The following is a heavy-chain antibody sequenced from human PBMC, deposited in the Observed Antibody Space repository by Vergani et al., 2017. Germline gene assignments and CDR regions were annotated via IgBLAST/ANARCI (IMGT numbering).Heavy chain of an antibody. V-gene: IGHV4-38-2*02. D-gene: IGHD3-10*01. CDR1: GYSISRGFY. CDR2: MFHTGEA. J-gene: IGHJ5*01. Sequence: QIQLQESGPGLVKPSETLSLTCSVSGYSISRGFYWAWIRQTPEKGLKWIGGMFHTGEASNSPSLQSRVAFSMDTSKNQISLQLTSVTAADTAVYFCGVIMVRSPRPDNWFDSWGRGTLVTVSS. CDR3: GVIMVRSPRPDNWFDS.